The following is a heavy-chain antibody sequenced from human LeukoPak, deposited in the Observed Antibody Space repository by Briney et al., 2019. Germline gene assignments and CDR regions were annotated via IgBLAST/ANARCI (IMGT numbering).Heavy chain of an antibody. D-gene: IGHD3-10*02. J-gene: IGHJ4*02. Sequence: GGSLRLSCTASGFPVSSSYMTWVRQAPGKGLEWVSVISNGGNTDYADSVKGRFTIARDNSKNTVYLHMNGLRAEDTAVYYCASVRGVPGWDPRFDYWGQGTLVTVPS. CDR3: ASVRGVPGWDPRFDY. V-gene: IGHV3-53*01. CDR2: ISNGGNT. CDR1: GFPVSSSY.